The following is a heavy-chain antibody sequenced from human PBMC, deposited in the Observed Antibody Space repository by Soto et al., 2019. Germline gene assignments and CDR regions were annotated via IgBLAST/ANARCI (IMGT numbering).Heavy chain of an antibody. CDR3: ARGVHGNYDFWSGYSSYYYYGMGV. V-gene: IGHV3-48*04. D-gene: IGHD3-3*01. Sequence: PGGSLRLSCVASRLSFSSSTMNWVRQAPGKGLEWLAYVTGDSDTIYYADSVKGRFTISRDNAKNSLYLQMNSLRAEDTAVYYCARGVHGNYDFWSGYSSYYYYGMGVWGQGTTVTVSS. CDR2: VTGDSDTI. J-gene: IGHJ6*02. CDR1: RLSFSSST.